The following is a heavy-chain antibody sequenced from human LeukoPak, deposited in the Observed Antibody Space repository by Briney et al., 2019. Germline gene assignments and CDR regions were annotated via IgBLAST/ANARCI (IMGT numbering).Heavy chain of an antibody. CDR2: INHSGST. D-gene: IGHD2-21*02. V-gene: IGHV4-39*07. J-gene: IGHJ4*02. Sequence: SETLSLTCTVSGASISGSGYYWGWIRQPPGKGLEWIGEINHSGSTNYNPSLKSRVTMSVDTSKNQFSLKLSSVTAADTAVYYCARAPVVVTATVFDYWGQGTLVTVSS. CDR1: GASISGSGYY. CDR3: ARAPVVVTATVFDY.